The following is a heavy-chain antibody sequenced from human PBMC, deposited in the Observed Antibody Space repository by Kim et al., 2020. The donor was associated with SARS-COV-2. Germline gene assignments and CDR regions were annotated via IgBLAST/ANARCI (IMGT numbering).Heavy chain of an antibody. D-gene: IGHD5-12*01. Sequence: SVKVSCKASGGTFSSYAISWVRQAPGQGLEWMGGIIPIFGTANYAQKFQGRATITADESTSTAYMELSSLRSEDTAVYYCARNSGYDLSYYYGMDVWGQGTTVTVSS. J-gene: IGHJ6*02. V-gene: IGHV1-69*13. CDR2: IIPIFGTA. CDR3: ARNSGYDLSYYYGMDV. CDR1: GGTFSSYA.